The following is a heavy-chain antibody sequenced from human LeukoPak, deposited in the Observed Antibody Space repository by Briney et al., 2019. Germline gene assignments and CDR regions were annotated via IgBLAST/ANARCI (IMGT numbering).Heavy chain of an antibody. J-gene: IGHJ4*02. CDR2: IYHSGST. Sequence: PSETLSLTCAVSGGSISSSNWWSWVRQPPGKGLEWIGEIYHSGSTNYNPSLKSRVTISVDKSKNQFFLKLSSVTAADTAVYYCATSLQVGESIDYWGQGTLVTVSS. CDR3: ATSLQVGESIDY. CDR1: GGSISSSNW. D-gene: IGHD3-10*01. V-gene: IGHV4-4*02.